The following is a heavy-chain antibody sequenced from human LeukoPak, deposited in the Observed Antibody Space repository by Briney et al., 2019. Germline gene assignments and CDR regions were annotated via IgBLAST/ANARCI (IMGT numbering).Heavy chain of an antibody. J-gene: IGHJ4*02. CDR2: ISSSSSTI. D-gene: IGHD6-19*01. CDR1: GFTFSSYG. Sequence: GGSLRLSCAASGFTFSSYGMTWVRQAPGKGLEWVSYISSSSSTIYYADSVKGRFTISRDNSKNTLYMQMNSLRTDDTAVYYCARGAYSSGWTTFDYWGQGILVTVSS. V-gene: IGHV3-48*01. CDR3: ARGAYSSGWTTFDY.